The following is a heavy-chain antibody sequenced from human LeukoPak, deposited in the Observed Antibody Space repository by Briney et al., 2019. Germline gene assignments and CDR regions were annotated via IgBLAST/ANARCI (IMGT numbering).Heavy chain of an antibody. CDR1: GGSISSGSYY. CDR2: IYTRGST. D-gene: IGHD3-22*01. CDR3: AREPPYYYDSSGPDPGDY. V-gene: IGHV4-61*02. Sequence: PSETLSLTCTVSGGSISSGSYYWTWIRQPAGKGLEWIGRIYTRGSTNYNPSLKSRVTISADTSKNQFSLNLSSVTAADTAVYYCAREPPYYYDSSGPDPGDYWGQGTLVTVSS. J-gene: IGHJ4*02.